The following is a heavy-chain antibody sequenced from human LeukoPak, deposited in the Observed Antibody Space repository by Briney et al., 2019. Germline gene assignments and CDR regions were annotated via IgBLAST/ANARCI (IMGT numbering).Heavy chain of an antibody. D-gene: IGHD3-22*01. V-gene: IGHV3-21*01. CDR3: ARAATEQLYDSSDYTPFDY. J-gene: IGHJ4*02. CDR1: GFTFSSYS. Sequence: KPGGSLRLSCAASGFTFSSYSMNWVRQAPGKGLEWVSSISSSSGYIYYADSVKGRFTISRDNAKNSLYLQMDSLRAEDTAVYYCARAATEQLYDSSDYTPFDYWGQGTLVTVSS. CDR2: ISSSSGYI.